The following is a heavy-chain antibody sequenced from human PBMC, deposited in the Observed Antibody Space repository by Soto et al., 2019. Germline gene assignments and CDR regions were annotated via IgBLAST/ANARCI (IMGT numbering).Heavy chain of an antibody. CDR1: GGSFSGYY. D-gene: IGHD3-10*01. CDR3: ARDGSGSYYNLYYYYGMDV. Sequence: QVQLQQWGAGLLKPSETLSLTCAVYGGSFSGYYWSWIRRPPGKGLEWIGEINHSGSTNYNPSLKSRVTISVDTSKNQFSLKLSSVTAADTAVYYCARDGSGSYYNLYYYYGMDVWGQGTTVTVSS. CDR2: INHSGST. J-gene: IGHJ6*02. V-gene: IGHV4-34*01.